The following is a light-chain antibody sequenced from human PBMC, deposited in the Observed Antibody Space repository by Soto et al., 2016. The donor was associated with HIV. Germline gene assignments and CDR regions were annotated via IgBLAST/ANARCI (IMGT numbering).Light chain of an antibody. Sequence: SYELTQPPSVSVAPGQTATITCGGNNIGSKSVHWYQQKPGQAPALVVYDDGDRPSGIPERLSGFNSGNTATLIISRVEAGDEADYYCQVWDPSTAHPYVFGTGTKVTVL. V-gene: IGLV3-21*02. CDR2: DDG. J-gene: IGLJ1*01. CDR3: QVWDPSTAHPYV. CDR1: NIGSKS.